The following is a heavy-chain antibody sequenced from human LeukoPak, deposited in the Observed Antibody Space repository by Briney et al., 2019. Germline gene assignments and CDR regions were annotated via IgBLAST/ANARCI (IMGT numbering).Heavy chain of an antibody. CDR2: IDRSGSYI. CDR3: AKAHSNTGAYWDFFDF. CDR1: GFTFSNYC. D-gene: IGHD7-27*01. V-gene: IGHV3-21*01. J-gene: IGHJ4*02. Sequence: GGSLRLSCATSGFTFSNYCFNWVRQAPGKGLEWVSSIDRSGSYIHYADSVKGRFTVSRDNARNSVYLQMDSLRDDDTAVYYCAKAHSNTGAYWDFFDFWGLGTLVTVSS.